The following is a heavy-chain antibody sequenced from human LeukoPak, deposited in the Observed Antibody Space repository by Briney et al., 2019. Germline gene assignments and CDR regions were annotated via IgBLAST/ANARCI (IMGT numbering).Heavy chain of an antibody. Sequence: ASVKVSCKASGYTFTGYYTHWVRQAPGQGLEWMGRINPNSGGTNYAQKFQGRVTMTRDTSISTAYMELSRLRSDDTAVYYCASQEGYSYGPFDYWGQGTLVTVSS. CDR2: INPNSGGT. CDR3: ASQEGYSYGPFDY. CDR1: GYTFTGYY. V-gene: IGHV1-2*06. J-gene: IGHJ4*02. D-gene: IGHD5-18*01.